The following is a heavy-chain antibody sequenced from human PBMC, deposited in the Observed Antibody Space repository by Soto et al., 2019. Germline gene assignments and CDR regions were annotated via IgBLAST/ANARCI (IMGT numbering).Heavy chain of an antibody. Sequence: QVQLVESGGGVVQPGRSLRLSCAAAGFTFSSYGMHWVRQAPGKGLEWVAVISYDGSNKYYADSVKGRFTISRDNSKNTLYLQMNSLRVEDTAVYYCAKALTNDLLSSSLDPWGQGTLVTVSS. J-gene: IGHJ5*02. CDR1: GFTFSSYG. D-gene: IGHD6-13*01. CDR3: AKALTNDLLSSSLDP. V-gene: IGHV3-30*18. CDR2: ISYDGSNK.